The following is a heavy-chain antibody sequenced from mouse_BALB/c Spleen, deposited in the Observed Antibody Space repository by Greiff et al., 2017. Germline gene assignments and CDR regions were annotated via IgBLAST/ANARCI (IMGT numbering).Heavy chain of an antibody. CDR3: ARHYYGPLDY. V-gene: IGHV5-12-1*01. Sequence: EVKLMESGGGLVKPGGSLKLSCAASGFAFSSYDMSWVRQTPEKRLEWVAYISSGGGSTYYPDTVKGRFTISRDNAKNTLYLQMSSLKSEDTAMYYCARHYYGPLDYWGQGTTLTVSS. CDR2: ISSGGGST. J-gene: IGHJ2*01. CDR1: GFAFSSYD. D-gene: IGHD1-1*01.